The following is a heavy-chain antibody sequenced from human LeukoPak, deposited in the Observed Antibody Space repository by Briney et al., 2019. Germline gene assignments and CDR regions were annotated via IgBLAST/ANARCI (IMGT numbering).Heavy chain of an antibody. D-gene: IGHD1-26*01. Sequence: SVTVSCTASGGTFSSYAISWVRQAPGQGLEWMGRIIPILGIANYAQKFQGRVTITADKSTSTAYMELSSLRSEATAVYYCARVCEEQGVWVFYDYWGQGTLVTVSS. CDR3: ARVCEEQGVWVFYDY. CDR1: GGTFSSYA. J-gene: IGHJ4*02. V-gene: IGHV1-69*04. CDR2: IIPILGIA.